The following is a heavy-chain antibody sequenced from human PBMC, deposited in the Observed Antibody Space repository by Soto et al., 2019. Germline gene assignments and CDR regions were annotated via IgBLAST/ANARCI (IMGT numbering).Heavy chain of an antibody. V-gene: IGHV3-30*04. CDR1: GFTFSRHA. D-gene: IGHD3-3*01. CDR2: ISRDGSYI. Sequence: GGSLRLSCAASGFTFSRHAIHWVRLPPGRGLEWVLAISRDGSYIYYTDSVKGRFTVSRDNSKNTVFVQMNRLIPDDTALYFWARTRNGVVADSVDSWGQGT. CDR3: ARTRNGVVADSVDS. J-gene: IGHJ5*01.